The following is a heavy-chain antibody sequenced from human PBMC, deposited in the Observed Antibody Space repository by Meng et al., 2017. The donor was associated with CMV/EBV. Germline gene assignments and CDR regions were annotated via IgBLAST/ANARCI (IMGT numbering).Heavy chain of an antibody. V-gene: IGHV3-30*04. CDR3: ARDPIGFWSGYYKGGFFDY. CDR2: ISYDGSNK. Sequence: GESLKISCAASGLTFSGYALHWVRQAPGKGLEWVAVISYDGSNKYCADSVKGRFTISRDNSKNTLYLQMNSLRAEDTAVYYCARDPIGFWSGYYKGGFFDYWGQGTLVTVSS. CDR1: GLTFSGYA. J-gene: IGHJ4*02. D-gene: IGHD3-3*01.